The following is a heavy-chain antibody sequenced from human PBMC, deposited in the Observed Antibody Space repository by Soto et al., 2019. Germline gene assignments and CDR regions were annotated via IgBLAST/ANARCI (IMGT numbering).Heavy chain of an antibody. Sequence: QVQLQESGPGLVKPSQTLSLTCTVSGGSINNGGYYWSWIRQHPGKGLEWIGYIFYSGSTYYNPSLKSRVTISVDTSKNQFALKLSSVTAADTAVYYCARDLRGWSYGMDVWGQVTTVTVSS. V-gene: IGHV4-31*03. J-gene: IGHJ6*02. CDR1: GGSINNGGYY. D-gene: IGHD2-15*01. CDR2: IFYSGST. CDR3: ARDLRGWSYGMDV.